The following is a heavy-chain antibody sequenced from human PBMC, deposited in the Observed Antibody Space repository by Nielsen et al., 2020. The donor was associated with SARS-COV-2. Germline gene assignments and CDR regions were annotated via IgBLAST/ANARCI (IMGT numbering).Heavy chain of an antibody. CDR2: ISYDGSNK. CDR1: GFTFSSYW. CDR3: AKDGAHPGRSYYYYYYMDV. D-gene: IGHD3-16*01. Sequence: GESLKISCAASGFTFSSYWMHWVRQAPGKGLEWVAVISYDGSNKYYADSVKGRFTISRDNSKNTLYLQMNSLRAEDTAVYYCAKDGAHPGRSYYYYYYMDVWGKGTTVTVSS. J-gene: IGHJ6*03. V-gene: IGHV3-30*18.